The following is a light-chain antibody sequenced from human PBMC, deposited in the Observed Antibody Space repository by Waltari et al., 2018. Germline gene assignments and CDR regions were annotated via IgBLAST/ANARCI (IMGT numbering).Light chain of an antibody. J-gene: IGKJ1*01. Sequence: DIQMTQSPSSLSASVGDRVTITCRASQSISSYLNWYQQKPWKAPKLLIYAASSLQSGVPSRFSGSGSGTDFTLTISSLQPEDFATYYCQQSYSTPPETFGQGTKVEIK. CDR2: AAS. V-gene: IGKV1-39*01. CDR3: QQSYSTPPET. CDR1: QSISSY.